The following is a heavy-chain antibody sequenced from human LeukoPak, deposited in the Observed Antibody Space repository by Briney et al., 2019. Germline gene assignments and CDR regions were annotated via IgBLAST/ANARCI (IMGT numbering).Heavy chain of an antibody. D-gene: IGHD6-13*01. CDR3: ARVGVAAAGFDY. V-gene: IGHV4-61*08. J-gene: IGHJ4*02. CDR2: IYYSGST. Sequence: PSETLSLTCTVSGGSISSGGYYWSWIRQPPGKGLEWIGYIYYSGSTNYNPSLKSRVTISVDTSKNQFSLKLSSVTSADTAVYCCARVGVAAAGFDYWGQGTLVTVSS. CDR1: GGSISSGGYY.